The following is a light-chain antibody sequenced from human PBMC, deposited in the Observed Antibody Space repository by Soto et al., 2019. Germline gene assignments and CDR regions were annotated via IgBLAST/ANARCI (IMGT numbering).Light chain of an antibody. CDR3: QQYSTSPLT. J-gene: IGKJ1*01. CDR2: GAS. V-gene: IGKV3-20*01. CDR1: LTVSDNY. Sequence: TQSPGTLSLSPGARATLSCRASLTVSDNYLAWYQQKAGQAPRLVIYGASSRATGIPDRFSASGSGTDFTLTISRLEPEDFAVYYCQQYSTSPLTFGQGTKVDIK.